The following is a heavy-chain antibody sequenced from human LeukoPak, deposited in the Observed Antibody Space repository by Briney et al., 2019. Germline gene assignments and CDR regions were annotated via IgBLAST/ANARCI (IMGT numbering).Heavy chain of an antibody. V-gene: IGHV4-59*01. J-gene: IGHJ6*03. D-gene: IGHD1-14*01. CDR1: GGSISSYY. CDR3: ARMGVEPQSSYYYYMDV. Sequence: SETLSLTCTVSGGSISSYYWSWIRQPPGKGLEWIGYIYYSGSTNYNPSLKSRVTISVDTSKNQFSLKLSSVTAADTAVYYCARMGVEPQSSYYYYMDVWGKGTTVTVSS. CDR2: IYYSGST.